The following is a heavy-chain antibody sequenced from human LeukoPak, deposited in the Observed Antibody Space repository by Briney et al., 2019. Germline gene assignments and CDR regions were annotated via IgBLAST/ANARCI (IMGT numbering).Heavy chain of an antibody. CDR2: ISWDSNNI. Sequence: GRSLRLSCAASGFTFDDYAMHWVRQAPGKGLEWVSGISWDSNNIDYADSVKGRFTISRDNAKNSPYLQMNSLRAEDTALYYCAKDRTNSLSPCFDPWGQGTLVTVSS. V-gene: IGHV3-9*01. CDR3: AKDRTNSLSPCFDP. CDR1: GFTFDDYA. D-gene: IGHD4-23*01. J-gene: IGHJ5*02.